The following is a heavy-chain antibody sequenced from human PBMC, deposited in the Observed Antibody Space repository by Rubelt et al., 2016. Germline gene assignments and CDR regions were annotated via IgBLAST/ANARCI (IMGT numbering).Heavy chain of an antibody. CDR3: ARGRGLLDGDYVDY. CDR1: GYSISSSNW. V-gene: IGHV4-28*03. J-gene: IGHJ4*02. D-gene: IGHD3/OR15-3a*01. CDR2: IYYSGST. Sequence: GPGLVKPSETLSLTCAVSGYSISSSNWWGWIRQPPGKGLEWIGYIYYSGSTYYNPSLKSRVTMSVDTSKNQFSLKLSSVTAVDTAVYYCARGRGLLDGDYVDYWGQGTLVTVSS.